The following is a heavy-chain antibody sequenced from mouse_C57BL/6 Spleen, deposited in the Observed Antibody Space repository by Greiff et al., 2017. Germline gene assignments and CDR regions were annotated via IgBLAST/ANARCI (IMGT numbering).Heavy chain of an antibody. Sequence: QVQLQQPGAELVMPGASVKLSCKASGYTFTSYWMHWVKQRPGQGLEWIGEIDPSDSYTNYNQKFKGKSTVTVDKSSSTAYMQLSSLTSEDSAVYYCARMGGRGYFDYWGQGTTLTVSS. V-gene: IGHV1-69*01. CDR1: GYTFTSYW. CDR3: ARMGGRGYFDY. CDR2: IDPSDSYT. J-gene: IGHJ2*01. D-gene: IGHD6-1*01.